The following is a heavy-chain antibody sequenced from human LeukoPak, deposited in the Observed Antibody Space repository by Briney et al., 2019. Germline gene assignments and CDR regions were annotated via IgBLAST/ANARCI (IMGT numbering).Heavy chain of an antibody. D-gene: IGHD3-3*01. CDR1: GYTFTGYY. CDR3: ARDRHYDAASVFDP. J-gene: IGHJ5*02. Sequence: ASVKVSCKASGYTFTGYYMHWVRQSPGQGLEWMGWINPNSGGTKYAQKFQGRVTMTTDTATSTAYMELRSLRSDDTAVYHCARDRHYDAASVFDPWGQGTLVTVSS. V-gene: IGHV1-2*02. CDR2: INPNSGGT.